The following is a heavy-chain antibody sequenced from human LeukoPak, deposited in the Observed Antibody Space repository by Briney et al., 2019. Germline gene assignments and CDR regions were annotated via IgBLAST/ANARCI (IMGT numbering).Heavy chain of an antibody. CDR3: ARNDYSNNEYFQH. V-gene: IGHV3-48*01. D-gene: IGHD4-11*01. CDR1: GFTFSGYS. CDR2: ISASSSSI. Sequence: GGSLRLSCAASGFTFSGYSMNWVRQAVGKGLEWVSYISASSSSIYYADSVKGRFTISRDNSKNTLYLQMNSLRAEDTAVYYCARNDYSNNEYFQHWGQGTLVTVSS. J-gene: IGHJ1*01.